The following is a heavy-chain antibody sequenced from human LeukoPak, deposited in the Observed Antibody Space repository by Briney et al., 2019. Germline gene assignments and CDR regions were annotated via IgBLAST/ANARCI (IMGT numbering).Heavy chain of an antibody. CDR2: IRYDGSNK. CDR1: GFTFSSYG. V-gene: IGHV3-30*02. D-gene: IGHD4-17*01. J-gene: IGHJ4*02. CDR3: AKDLSSWTTVTPYYFDY. Sequence: GGPLRLSCAASGFTFSSYGMHWVRQAPGKGLEWVAFIRYDGSNKYYADSVKGRFTISRDNSKNTLYLQMNSLRAEDTAVYYCAKDLSSWTTVTPYYFDYWGQGTLVTVSS.